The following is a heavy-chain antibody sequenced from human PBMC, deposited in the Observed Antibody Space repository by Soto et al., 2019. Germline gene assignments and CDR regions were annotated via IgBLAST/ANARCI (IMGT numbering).Heavy chain of an antibody. V-gene: IGHV4-61*01. CDR1: GGSVSSGSYY. CDR2: IYYSGST. J-gene: IGHJ4*02. Sequence: PSETLSLTCTVSGGSVSSGSYYWSWIRQPPGNGLEWIGYIYYSGSTNYNPSLKSRVTISVDTSKNQFSLKLSSVTAADTAVYYCAKDLYGYFDYWGQGTLLTVYS. D-gene: IGHD3-10*01. CDR3: AKDLYGYFDY.